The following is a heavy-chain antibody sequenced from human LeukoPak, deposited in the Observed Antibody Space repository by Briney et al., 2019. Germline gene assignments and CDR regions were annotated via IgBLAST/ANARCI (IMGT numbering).Heavy chain of an antibody. CDR2: VHYSGNT. V-gene: IGHV4-59*01. Sequence: SETLFLTCTVSGGSISSYYWSWIRQAPGKGLEWIDFVHYSGNTNYNPSLKSRVTISVDTSKNQFSLKLRSVTTAGTAVYYCAGEVWRPPYYFYGLDVWSQGTTVTVSS. CDR3: AGEVWRPPYYFYGLDV. CDR1: GGSISSYY. D-gene: IGHD3-3*01. J-gene: IGHJ6*02.